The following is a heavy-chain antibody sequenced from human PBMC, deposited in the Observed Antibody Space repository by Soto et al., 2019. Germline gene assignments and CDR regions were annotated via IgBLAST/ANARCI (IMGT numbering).Heavy chain of an antibody. CDR3: ATVLGNDAFDI. J-gene: IGHJ3*02. Sequence: QVQLQESGPGLVKPSGTLSLTCAVSGGPISGSNWWSGVRQPPGKGLEWIGEIYHSGSTNYNPTLKRRVTISVDKSKNQFSLKLSSVTAADTAVYYCATVLGNDAFDIWGQGTMVTVSS. V-gene: IGHV4-4*02. CDR2: IYHSGST. D-gene: IGHD3-3*02. CDR1: GGPISGSNW.